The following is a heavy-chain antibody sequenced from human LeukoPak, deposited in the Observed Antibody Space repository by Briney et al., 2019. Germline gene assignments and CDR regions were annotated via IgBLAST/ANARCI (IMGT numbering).Heavy chain of an antibody. CDR3: ARHIGGGDPRPYYFDY. CDR1: GYSFTSYW. Sequence: GESLKISCKGSGYSFTSYWIGWVRQMPGKGLEWMGIIYPGDSDTRYSPSFQGQVTISADKSISTAYLQWSSLKASDTAMYYCARHIGGGDPRPYYFDYWGQGTLVTVSS. V-gene: IGHV5-51*01. D-gene: IGHD2-21*02. J-gene: IGHJ4*02. CDR2: IYPGDSDT.